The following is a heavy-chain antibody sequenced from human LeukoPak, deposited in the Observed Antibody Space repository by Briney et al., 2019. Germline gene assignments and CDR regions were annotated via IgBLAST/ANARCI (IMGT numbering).Heavy chain of an antibody. J-gene: IGHJ4*02. CDR2: IQQDGSEK. D-gene: IGHD3-10*01. V-gene: IGHV3-7*01. CDR3: ARVRKLRTRGVMDPLDY. CDR1: GFTFNYYW. Sequence: GGSLRLSCAASGFTFNYYWLTWVRQAPGKGLEWVANIQQDGSEKYYVDSVKGRFIISRDDAKNSLYLQMNSLRAEDTAVYYCARVRKLRTRGVMDPLDYWGQGTLVTVSS.